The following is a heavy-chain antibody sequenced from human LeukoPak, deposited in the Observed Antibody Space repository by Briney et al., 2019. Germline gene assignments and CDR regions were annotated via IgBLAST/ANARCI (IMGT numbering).Heavy chain of an antibody. J-gene: IGHJ4*02. CDR1: GFTFSSYA. CDR3: AKDSIFGVVIIAYYYFDY. Sequence: GGSLRLSCAASGFTFSSYAMSWVRQAPGKGLEWVSAISGSGGSTYYADSVKGRFTISRDNSTNTLYLQMNGLRAEDTAVYYCAKDSIFGVVIIAYYYFDYWGQGTLVTVSS. CDR2: ISGSGGST. D-gene: IGHD3-3*02. V-gene: IGHV3-23*01.